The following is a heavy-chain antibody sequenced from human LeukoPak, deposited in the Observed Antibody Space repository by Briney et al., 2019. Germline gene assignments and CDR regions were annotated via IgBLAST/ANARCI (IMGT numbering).Heavy chain of an antibody. J-gene: IGHJ4*02. Sequence: PGGSLRLSCAASGFTFSDYYMSWISQAPGKGLEWVSYISSSGSTIYYADSVKGRFTISRDNAKNSLYLQMNSLRAEDTAVYYCASAYYYDSSGYYYPPGVIDYWGQGTLVTVSS. CDR3: ASAYYYDSSGYYYPPGVIDY. V-gene: IGHV3-11*01. CDR2: ISSSGSTI. CDR1: GFTFSDYY. D-gene: IGHD3-22*01.